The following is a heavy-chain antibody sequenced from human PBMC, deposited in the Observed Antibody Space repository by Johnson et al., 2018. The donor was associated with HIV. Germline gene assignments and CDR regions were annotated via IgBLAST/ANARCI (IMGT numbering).Heavy chain of an antibody. CDR2: ISYDGSNK. D-gene: IGHD4-23*01. J-gene: IGHJ3*02. Sequence: QVQLVESGGGVVQAGRSLRLSCAASGFTFSSYAMHWVRQAPGKGLEWVAIISYDGSNKYYADSVKGRFTISRDNSKNTLYLQMNSLRAEDTAVYYCARGYGGNYDAFDIWGQGTMVTVSS. CDR3: ARGYGGNYDAFDI. V-gene: IGHV3-30*04. CDR1: GFTFSSYA.